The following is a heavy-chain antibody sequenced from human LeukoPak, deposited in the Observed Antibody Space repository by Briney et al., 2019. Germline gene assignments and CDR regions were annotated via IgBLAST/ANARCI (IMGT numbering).Heavy chain of an antibody. Sequence: PSETLSLTCTVSGGSINSYYWSWIRQPPGRGLEWIGPIHYSGSTSYNPSLRSRVTISVDTSKNQFSLKLSSVTAADTAVYYCARAAPIAAADYWGQGTLVTVSS. CDR2: IHYSGST. CDR3: ARAAPIAAADY. CDR1: GGSINSYY. D-gene: IGHD6-13*01. V-gene: IGHV4-59*12. J-gene: IGHJ4*02.